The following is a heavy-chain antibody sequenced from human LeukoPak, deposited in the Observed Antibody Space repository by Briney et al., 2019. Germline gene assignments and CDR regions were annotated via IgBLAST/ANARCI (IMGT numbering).Heavy chain of an antibody. CDR1: GFTFSSYS. CDR2: ISGSGGST. V-gene: IGHV3-23*01. J-gene: IGHJ4*02. D-gene: IGHD1-26*01. Sequence: GGSLRLSCAASGFTFSSYSMNWVRQAPGKGLEWVSAISGSGGSTYYADSVKGRFTISRDNSKNTLYLQMNSLRAEDTAVYYCAKSGGSYSPLFPFDYWGQGTLVTVSS. CDR3: AKSGGSYSPLFPFDY.